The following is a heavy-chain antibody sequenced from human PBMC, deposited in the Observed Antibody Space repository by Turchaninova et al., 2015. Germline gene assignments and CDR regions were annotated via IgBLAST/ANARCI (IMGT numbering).Heavy chain of an antibody. CDR1: GFSLSNARMG. Sequence: QVTLKESGPVLVKPTETLTLTCTVSGFSLSNARMGVSWIRQPPGKALEWLAHIFSNDEKSYSTSLKTRLTIPNATPXXQVVXSMTNXXPVXTXTYYCARXXXCSGGSCYSXGGFXXWGQGTLVTXSS. V-gene: IGHV2-26*01. J-gene: IGHJ4*02. D-gene: IGHD2-15*01. CDR2: IFSNDEK. CDR3: ARXXXCSGGSCYSXGGFXX.